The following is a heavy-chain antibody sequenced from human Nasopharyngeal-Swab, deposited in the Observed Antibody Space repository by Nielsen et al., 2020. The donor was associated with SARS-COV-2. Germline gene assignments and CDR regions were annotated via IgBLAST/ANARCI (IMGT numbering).Heavy chain of an antibody. CDR1: GFTFSSYS. CDR3: ARGQAGYCGSTSCYPYYYYYYMDV. D-gene: IGHD2-2*01. CDR2: ISSSSSYI. V-gene: IGHV3-21*01. J-gene: IGHJ6*03. Sequence: GESLKISCAASGFTFSSYSMNWVRQAPGKGLEWVSSISSSSSYIYYADSVKGRFTISRDNAKNSLYLQMNSLGAEDTAVYYCARGQAGYCGSTSCYPYYYYYYMDVWGKGTTVTVSS.